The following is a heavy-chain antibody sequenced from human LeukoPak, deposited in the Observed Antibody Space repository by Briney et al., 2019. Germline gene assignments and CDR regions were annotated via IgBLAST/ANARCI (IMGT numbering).Heavy chain of an antibody. CDR2: IIPIFGTA. Sequence: SVKVSCKASGGTFSSYAISWVRQAPGQGLEWMGGIIPIFGTANYAQKFQGRVTITADESTSTAYMELSSLRSEDTAVYYCARDPDYGGNYFDYWGQGTLVTVSS. CDR3: ARDPDYGGNYFDY. CDR1: GGTFSSYA. D-gene: IGHD4-23*01. J-gene: IGHJ4*02. V-gene: IGHV1-69*13.